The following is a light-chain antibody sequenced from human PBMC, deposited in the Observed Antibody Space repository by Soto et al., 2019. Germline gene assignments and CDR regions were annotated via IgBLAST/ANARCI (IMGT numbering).Light chain of an antibody. CDR3: SSYTSASTPLV. CDR2: DVS. J-gene: IGLJ2*01. CDR1: GSDVGGYNY. V-gene: IGLV2-14*01. Sequence: QSALTQPASVPGSPGQSITISCTGTGSDVGGYNYVSWYQQHPGKAPKVMVYDVSNRPSGVSNRFSGSKSGNTASLTISGLQAEDEADYYCSSYTSASTPLVFGGGTTLTVL.